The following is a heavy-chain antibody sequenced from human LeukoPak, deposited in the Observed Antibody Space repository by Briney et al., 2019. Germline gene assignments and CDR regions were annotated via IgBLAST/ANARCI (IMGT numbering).Heavy chain of an antibody. J-gene: IGHJ4*02. D-gene: IGHD3-16*01. Sequence: GESLKISCKGSGYRFTDFWIGWVRQMPGKGLEWIGIIYPGDSDTRYSPSSQGQVTISADRSISTAYLQWSSLKASDTAMYYCATTGPFGGDYWGQGTLVTVSS. V-gene: IGHV5-51*01. CDR3: ATTGPFGGDY. CDR2: IYPGDSDT. CDR1: GYRFTDFW.